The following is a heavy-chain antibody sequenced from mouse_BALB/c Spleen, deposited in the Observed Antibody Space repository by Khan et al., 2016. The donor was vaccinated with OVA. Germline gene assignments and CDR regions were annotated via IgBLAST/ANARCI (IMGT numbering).Heavy chain of an antibody. D-gene: IGHD2-1*01. J-gene: IGHJ3*01. CDR1: GYTFTNYV. V-gene: IGHV9-3-1*01. CDR3: ARSKGNYWFVY. CDR2: INTYTGEP. Sequence: QIQLVQSGPELKKPGETVKISCKASGYTFTNYVMNWVKQAPGKGLKWMGWINTYTGEPTYADDFKGRFAFSLETSASTAYLEINNLKNEDTATYDCARSKGNYWFVYWGQGTLVTVSA.